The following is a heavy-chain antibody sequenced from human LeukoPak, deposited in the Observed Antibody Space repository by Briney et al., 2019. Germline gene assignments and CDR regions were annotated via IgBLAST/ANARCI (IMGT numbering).Heavy chain of an antibody. D-gene: IGHD4-11*01. V-gene: IGHV3-21*01. CDR1: GFTFGSSTFGSYT. J-gene: IGHJ4*02. Sequence: GESLGLSCATSGFTFGSSTFGSYTMNWVRQAPGKGLEWVSSISSTGTYIYYTDSVKGRFTISRDIANSLLYLQMNSLRADDTAVYYCARDLDYSTGFDYWGQGTLVTVSS. CDR2: ISSTGTYI. CDR3: ARDLDYSTGFDY.